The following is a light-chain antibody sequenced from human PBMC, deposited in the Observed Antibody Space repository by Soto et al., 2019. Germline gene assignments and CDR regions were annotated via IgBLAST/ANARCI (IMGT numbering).Light chain of an antibody. J-gene: IGKJ4*01. V-gene: IGKV1-5*03. CDR1: QSVSKW. CDR2: EAS. CDR3: QQYESFSS. Sequence: DIQMTQSPSTLSASVGDRVTITCRASQSVSKWLAWYQQKAGKAPKLLIYEASTLQTGVPSRFSGSGSGTDFTLTISTVQSDDSATYYCQQYESFSSFGGGTKVEIK.